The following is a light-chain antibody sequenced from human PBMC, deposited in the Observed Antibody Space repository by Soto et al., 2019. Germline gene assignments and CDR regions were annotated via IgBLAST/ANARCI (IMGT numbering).Light chain of an antibody. V-gene: IGLV1-40*01. CDR1: SSNIGAGYD. CDR2: GNS. Sequence: QSVLTQPPSVSGAPGQRVTISSTGSSSNIGAGYDVHWYQQLPGTAPKLLIHGNSNRPSGVPYRFSGSKSGTSASLAITGIQAEDEADYYCQSYDSSLSEVFGTGTKVTVL. CDR3: QSYDSSLSEV. J-gene: IGLJ1*01.